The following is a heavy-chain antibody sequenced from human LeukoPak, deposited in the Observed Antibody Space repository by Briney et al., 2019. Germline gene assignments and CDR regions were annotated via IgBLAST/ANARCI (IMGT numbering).Heavy chain of an antibody. D-gene: IGHD3-22*01. CDR3: AKGTYYYDSSGYWRFDY. Sequence: PGRSLRLSCAASGFTFDDYAMHWVRQAPGKGLEWVSGISWNSGSIGYADSVKGRFTISRDNAKNSLYLQMNSLRAEDMALYYCAKGTYYYDSSGYWRFDYWGQGTLVTVSS. CDR1: GFTFDDYA. V-gene: IGHV3-9*03. CDR2: ISWNSGSI. J-gene: IGHJ4*02.